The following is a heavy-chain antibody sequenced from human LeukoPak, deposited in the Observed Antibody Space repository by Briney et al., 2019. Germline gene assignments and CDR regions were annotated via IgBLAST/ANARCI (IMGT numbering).Heavy chain of an antibody. D-gene: IGHD4-17*01. Sequence: ASVTVSCKASGYTFTGYYMHWVRQAPGQGVEWMGWINPNSGSTNYAQKFQGRVTMTRDTSISTAYMELSRLRSDDTAVYYCARGEGYGAQMAWGQGTLVTVSS. V-gene: IGHV1-2*02. CDR1: GYTFTGYY. CDR3: ARGEGYGAQMA. CDR2: INPNSGST. J-gene: IGHJ5*02.